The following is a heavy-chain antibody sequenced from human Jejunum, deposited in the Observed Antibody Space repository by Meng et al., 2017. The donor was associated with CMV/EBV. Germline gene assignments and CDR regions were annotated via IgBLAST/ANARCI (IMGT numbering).Heavy chain of an antibody. CDR2: ITDDGTT. V-gene: IGHV3-74*01. Sequence: EVNVVESGGGLGQPGGCLRLSCAASGFNFRTYWMHWVRQEPGKGPLWVSRITDDGTTNYADFVQGRFTISRDNAKNTVYLQMNSLRAEDTGIYYCTGLDYWGQGTLVTVSS. J-gene: IGHJ4*02. CDR1: GFNFRTYW. CDR3: TGLDY.